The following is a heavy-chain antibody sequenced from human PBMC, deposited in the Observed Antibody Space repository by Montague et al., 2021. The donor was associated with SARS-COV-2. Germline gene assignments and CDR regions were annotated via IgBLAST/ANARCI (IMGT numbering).Heavy chain of an antibody. V-gene: IGHV3-30*03. CDR1: GFTFSSYG. J-gene: IGHJ6*02. Sequence: SLRLSCAASGFTFSSYGMHWVRQAPGKGLEWVAVISYDGSNKYYADSVKGRFTISGDNSKNTLYLQMNSLRAEDTAVYYCATLTHGGYYYGMDVWGQGTTVTVSS. D-gene: IGHD2-21*02. CDR3: ATLTHGGYYYGMDV. CDR2: ISYDGSNK.